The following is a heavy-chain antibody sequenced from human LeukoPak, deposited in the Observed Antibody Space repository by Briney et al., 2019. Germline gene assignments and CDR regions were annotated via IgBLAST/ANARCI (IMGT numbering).Heavy chain of an antibody. CDR1: GGSIISGDYY. D-gene: IGHD2-2*01. CDR2: IYYSGST. V-gene: IGHV4-30-4*01. J-gene: IGHJ5*02. CDR3: GRGFDVPAAIRPAGWFDP. Sequence: SRTLSLTCTVSGGSIISGDYYWIWNRQPPGKGLERIGYIYYSGSTYYNPSLKSRVTISVDTSKSQLSLKLSSVTAAASAVYYCGRGFDVPAAIRPAGWFDPWGQGTLVTVSS.